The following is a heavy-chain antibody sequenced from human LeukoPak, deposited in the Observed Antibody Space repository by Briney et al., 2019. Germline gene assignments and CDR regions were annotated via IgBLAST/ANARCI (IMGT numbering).Heavy chain of an antibody. CDR3: ARRAYCGGDCYLDY. Sequence: GESLKISCKGSGYSFSSYWIGWVRQMPGKGLEWMGMIYPGDSDTRYSPSFQGQVTISADKSVSTAYLQWSSLKASDTAMYYCARRAYCGGDCYLDYWGQGTLVTVSS. J-gene: IGHJ4*02. CDR1: GYSFSSYW. CDR2: IYPGDSDT. V-gene: IGHV5-51*01. D-gene: IGHD2-21*02.